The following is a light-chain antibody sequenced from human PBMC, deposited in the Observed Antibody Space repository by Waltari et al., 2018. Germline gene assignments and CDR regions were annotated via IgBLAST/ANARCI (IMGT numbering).Light chain of an antibody. CDR2: GAS. CDR3: QHYSSSSWT. J-gene: IGKJ1*01. Sequence: EIVLTQSPGTLSLSPGDRATISCRASQSVSSTYLAWYQQKPGQAPGLLIYGASSRATGIPDRFSGSGSGTDFTLTISRLEPEDFAVYYCQHYSSSSWTFGQGTKVEIK. V-gene: IGKV3-20*01. CDR1: QSVSSTY.